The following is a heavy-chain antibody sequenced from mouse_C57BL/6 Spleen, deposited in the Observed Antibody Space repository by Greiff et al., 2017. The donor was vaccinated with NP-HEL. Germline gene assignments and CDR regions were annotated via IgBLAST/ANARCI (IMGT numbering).Heavy chain of an antibody. V-gene: IGHV1-78*01. D-gene: IGHD1-1*01. CDR2: IYPRDGST. CDR3: ARRALYGSSPWYFDV. Sequence: QVQLQQSDAELVKPGASVKISCKVSGYTFTDHTIHWMKQRPEQGLEWIGYIYPRDGSTKYNEKFKGKATLTADKSSSTAYMQLNSLTSEDSAVYFCARRALYGSSPWYFDVWGTGTTVTVSS. CDR1: GYTFTDHT. J-gene: IGHJ1*03.